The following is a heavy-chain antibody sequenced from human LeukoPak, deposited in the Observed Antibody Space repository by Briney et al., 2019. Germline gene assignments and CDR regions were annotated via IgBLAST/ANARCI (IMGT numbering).Heavy chain of an antibody. CDR3: AKDTGIVVVPAGGIDY. J-gene: IGHJ4*02. CDR1: GFTFDDYA. CDR2: ISWNSGSI. D-gene: IGHD2-2*01. V-gene: IGHV3-9*01. Sequence: PGGSLRLSCAASGFTFDDYAMHWVRQAPGKGLEWVSGISWNSGSIGYADSVKGRFTTSRDNAKNSLYLQMNSLRAEDTALYYCAKDTGIVVVPAGGIDYWGQGTLVTVSS.